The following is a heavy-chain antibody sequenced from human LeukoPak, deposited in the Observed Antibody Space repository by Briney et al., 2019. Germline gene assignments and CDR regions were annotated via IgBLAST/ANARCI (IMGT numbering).Heavy chain of an antibody. CDR1: GGSFSGYY. CDR3: VRAGGASYYYDSSGYYHFDY. D-gene: IGHD3-22*01. J-gene: IGHJ4*02. Sequence: PSETLSLTCAVYGGSFSGYYWSWIRQPPGKGLEWIGEINHSGSTNYNPSLKSRVTISVDTSKNQFSLKLSSVTAADTAVYYCVRAGGASYYYDSSGYYHFDYWGQGTLVTVSS. CDR2: INHSGST. V-gene: IGHV4-34*01.